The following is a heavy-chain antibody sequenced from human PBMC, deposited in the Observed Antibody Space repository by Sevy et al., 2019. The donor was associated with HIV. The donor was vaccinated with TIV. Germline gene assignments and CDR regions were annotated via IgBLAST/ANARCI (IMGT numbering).Heavy chain of an antibody. CDR1: EFTFRGYW. D-gene: IGHD1-26*01. CDR2: IKQEGSEK. Sequence: GGSLRLSCAASEFTFRGYWMSWFRQAPGKGLEWVANIKQEGSEKYYVDSVKGRFTISRDNAKNSLYLQMNSLRAEDTAVYYCARSGGSYDYGMDVWGQGTTVTVSS. J-gene: IGHJ6*02. V-gene: IGHV3-7*01. CDR3: ARSGGSYDYGMDV.